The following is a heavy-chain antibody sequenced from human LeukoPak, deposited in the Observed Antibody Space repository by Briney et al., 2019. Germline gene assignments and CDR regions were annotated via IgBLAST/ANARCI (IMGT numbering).Heavy chain of an antibody. D-gene: IGHD5-18*01. CDR1: GGSISSSNYY. Sequence: SETLSLTCTVSGGSISSSNYYWGWIRQPPGKGLEWIGSIYFSGTTYYNPCLKSRVTVSADTSKNRFSLKLSSVTAADTAVFYCARHSWGYNYGHAPFDYWGQGALVTVSS. CDR2: IYFSGTT. J-gene: IGHJ4*02. V-gene: IGHV4-39*01. CDR3: ARHSWGYNYGHAPFDY.